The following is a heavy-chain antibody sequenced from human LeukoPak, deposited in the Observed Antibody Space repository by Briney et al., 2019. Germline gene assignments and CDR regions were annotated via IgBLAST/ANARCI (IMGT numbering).Heavy chain of an antibody. D-gene: IGHD2-15*01. Sequence: GRSLRLSCAASGFTLDDYAMHWVRQAPGKGLEWVSGISWNSGSIGYADSVKGRFTISRDNAKNSLYLQMNSLRAEDTALYYCVRDRGYCSGGTCYALWDYWGQGTLVTVSS. J-gene: IGHJ4*02. V-gene: IGHV3-9*01. CDR1: GFTLDDYA. CDR3: VRDRGYCSGGTCYALWDY. CDR2: ISWNSGSI.